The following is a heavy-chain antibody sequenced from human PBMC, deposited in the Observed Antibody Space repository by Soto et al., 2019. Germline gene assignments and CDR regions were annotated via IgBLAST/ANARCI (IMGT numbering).Heavy chain of an antibody. D-gene: IGHD2-15*01. CDR1: GDRFTSYA. CDR3: ARDRADGGCYH. V-gene: IGHV1-69*06. J-gene: IGHJ5*02. CDR2: VLPVLGTT. Sequence: QVQLEQSGAEVKKPGSSVKVSCKASGDRFTSYAISWVRQAPAQGLEWVGTVLPVLGTTNYAQKLRGRVTITEDKSTSTAYMELESLGSEVEAIYCCARDRADGGCYHWGQGTMVTVPS.